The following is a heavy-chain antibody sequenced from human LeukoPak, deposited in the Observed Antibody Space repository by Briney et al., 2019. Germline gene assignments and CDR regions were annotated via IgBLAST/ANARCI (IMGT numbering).Heavy chain of an antibody. CDR3: ARVPYYGSGNFDY. CDR2: IYYSGST. J-gene: IGHJ4*02. Sequence: SETLSLTCTVSGGSISSGDYYWSWIRQPPGKGLEWIGYIYYSGSTYYNPSLKSRVTISVDTSKNQFSLKLSSATAADTAVYYCARVPYYGSGNFDYWGQGTLVTVSS. D-gene: IGHD3-10*01. CDR1: GGSISSGDYY. V-gene: IGHV4-30-4*01.